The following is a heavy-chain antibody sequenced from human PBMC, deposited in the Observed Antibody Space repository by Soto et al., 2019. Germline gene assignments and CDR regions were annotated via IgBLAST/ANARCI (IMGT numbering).Heavy chain of an antibody. CDR1: GGSISSYY. J-gene: IGHJ3*02. V-gene: IGHV4-59*01. CDR3: AREGALWPRAFDI. D-gene: IGHD3-16*01. CDR2: IYYSGST. Sequence: PSETLSLSCTVSGGSISSYYWSWIRQPPGKGLEWIGYIYYSGSTNYNPSLKSRATISVDTSKNQFSLKLSSVTAADTAVYYCAREGALWPRAFDIWGQGTMVTVSS.